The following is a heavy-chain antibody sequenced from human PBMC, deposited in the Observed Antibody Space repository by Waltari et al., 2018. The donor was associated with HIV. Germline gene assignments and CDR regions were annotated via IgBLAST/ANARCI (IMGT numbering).Heavy chain of an antibody. D-gene: IGHD3-10*01. V-gene: IGHV1-3*01. CDR1: EYNFTMYA. Sequence: QVQLVQSGAEVKKPGASVKVSCKASEYNFTMYAMHWLRQAPGQGFAGMGWINPDKGNTKYSQRFQDRVTITRDTSASTVYMDLMTLRSEDTAVYYCARDVDRGRGNWFDPWGQGTLVTVSS. J-gene: IGHJ5*02. CDR3: ARDVDRGRGNWFDP. CDR2: INPDKGNT.